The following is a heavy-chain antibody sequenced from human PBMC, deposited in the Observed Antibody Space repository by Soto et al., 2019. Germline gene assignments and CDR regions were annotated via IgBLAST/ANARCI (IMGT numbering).Heavy chain of an antibody. CDR2: INHSGST. CDR3: ARDYRTEEEYYFDY. Sequence: SETLSLTCAVYGGSFSGYYWSWIRQPPGKGLEWIGEINHSGSTNYNPSLKSRVTISVDTSKNQFSLKLSSVTAADTAVYYCARDYRTEEEYYFDYWGQGTLVTVST. V-gene: IGHV4-34*01. CDR1: GGSFSGYY. J-gene: IGHJ4*02. D-gene: IGHD1-26*01.